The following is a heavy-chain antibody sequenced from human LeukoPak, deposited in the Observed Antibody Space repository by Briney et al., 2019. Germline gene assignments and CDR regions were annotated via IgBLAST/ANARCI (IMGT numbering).Heavy chain of an antibody. J-gene: IGHJ4*02. Sequence: PSETLSLTCTVSGGSISSNSNYWAWIRQPPGRGLEWIGSISYGGSTYYSPSLESRVTISVDTSKNQFSLNLSSVTAADTAVHYCARLGDYSGYDYWGQGTLVTVSS. D-gene: IGHD5-12*01. CDR2: ISYGGST. CDR1: GGSISSNSNY. CDR3: ARLGDYSGYDY. V-gene: IGHV4-39*01.